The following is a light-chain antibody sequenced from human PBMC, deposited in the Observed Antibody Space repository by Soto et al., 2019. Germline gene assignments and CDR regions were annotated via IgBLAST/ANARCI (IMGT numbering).Light chain of an antibody. CDR2: EVS. CDR1: SSDVGGYNY. CDR3: SSYTSSSTLV. J-gene: IGLJ1*01. V-gene: IGLV2-14*01. Sequence: QSVLTQPASVSGSPGQSITISCTGTSSDVGGYNYVSWYQQHTGKAPKLMMYEVSNRPSGVSNRLSGSKSGNTASRTISGLQAEDEADYYCSSYTSSSTLVFGTGTKVTVL.